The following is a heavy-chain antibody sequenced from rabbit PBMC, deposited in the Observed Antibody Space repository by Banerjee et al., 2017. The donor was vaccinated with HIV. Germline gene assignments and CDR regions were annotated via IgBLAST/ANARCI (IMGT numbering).Heavy chain of an antibody. Sequence: QEQLVESGGGLVQPGGSLKLSCKGSGFDFSSYGVSWVRQAPGKGLEWIGYIDPVFGITYYASWVNGRFTISSHNAQNTLYLQLNSLTAADTATYFCARGYANSSSGLPTYYFNLWGQGTLVTVS. J-gene: IGHJ4*01. CDR2: IDPVFGIT. D-gene: IGHD1-1*01. CDR3: ARGYANSSSGLPTYYFNL. V-gene: IGHV1S47*01. CDR1: GFDFSSYG.